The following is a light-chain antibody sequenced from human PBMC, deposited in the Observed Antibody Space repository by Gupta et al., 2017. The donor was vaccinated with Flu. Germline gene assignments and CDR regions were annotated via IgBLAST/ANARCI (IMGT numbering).Light chain of an antibody. V-gene: IGLV1-51*02. Sequence: QSVLAQPPSVSAAPGQKVTISCSGSSSNIGSNYVSWYQQLPGTAPKLVIYENNKRPSGIPDRFAGSKSGTSATLGITGHQTGDEADYYCETWDNSLRGVFGGGTKLTVL. CDR1: SSNIGSNY. J-gene: IGLJ3*02. CDR2: ENN. CDR3: ETWDNSLRGV.